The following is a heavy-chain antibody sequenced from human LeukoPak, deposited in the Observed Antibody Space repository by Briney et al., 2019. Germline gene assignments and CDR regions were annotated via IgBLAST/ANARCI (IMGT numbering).Heavy chain of an antibody. D-gene: IGHD6-19*01. CDR2: INPNSGGT. J-gene: IGHJ4*02. Sequence: GASVKVSCKASGYTLTGYYMHWVRQAPGQGLEWMGWINPNSGGTNYAQKFQGRVTMTRDTSTSTVYMELSSLRSEDPAVYYCARDVSLAVAGYLSKGYGYWGQGTLVTVSS. CDR1: GYTLTGYY. CDR3: ARDVSLAVAGYLSKGYGY. V-gene: IGHV1-2*02.